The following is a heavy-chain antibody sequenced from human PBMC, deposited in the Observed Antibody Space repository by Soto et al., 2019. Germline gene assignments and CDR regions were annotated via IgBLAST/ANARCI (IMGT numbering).Heavy chain of an antibody. Sequence: SVQVSCKASGGTFSSYAISWVRQAPGQGLEWMGGIIPIFGTANYAQKFQGRVTITADESTSTAYMELSSLRSEDTAVYYCARVSGGSSSWYFWFDPWGQGTLVTVSS. CDR3: ARVSGGSSSWYFWFDP. V-gene: IGHV1-69*13. D-gene: IGHD6-13*01. CDR2: IIPIFGTA. J-gene: IGHJ5*02. CDR1: GGTFSSYA.